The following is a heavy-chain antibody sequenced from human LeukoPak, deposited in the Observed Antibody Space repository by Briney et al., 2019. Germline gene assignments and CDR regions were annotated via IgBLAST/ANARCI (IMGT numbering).Heavy chain of an antibody. Sequence: PSGTLSLTCAVSGGSISSSNWWSWVRQPPGKGLEWIGEIYHSGSTNYNPSLKSRVTMSVDKSKNQFSLKLSSVTAADTAVYYCARASVTYYYYYYMDVWGKGTTVTVSS. D-gene: IGHD4-11*01. J-gene: IGHJ6*03. CDR2: IYHSGST. CDR3: ARASVTYYYYYYMDV. CDR1: GGSISSSNW. V-gene: IGHV4-4*02.